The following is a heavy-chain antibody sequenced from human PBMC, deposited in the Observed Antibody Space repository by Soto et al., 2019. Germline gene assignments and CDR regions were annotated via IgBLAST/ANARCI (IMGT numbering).Heavy chain of an antibody. D-gene: IGHD2-2*02. CDR2: TYYRSKWYN. CDR1: GDSVSSNSAA. V-gene: IGHV6-1*01. CDR3: ARDLGIVVVPAAILEYYYYGMDV. Sequence: SQTLSLTCAISGDSVSSNSAAWNWIRQSPSRGLEWLGRTYYRSKWYNDYAVSVKSRITINPDTSKNQFSLQLNSVTPEDTAVYCCARDLGIVVVPAAILEYYYYGMDVWGQGTTVTVSS. J-gene: IGHJ6*02.